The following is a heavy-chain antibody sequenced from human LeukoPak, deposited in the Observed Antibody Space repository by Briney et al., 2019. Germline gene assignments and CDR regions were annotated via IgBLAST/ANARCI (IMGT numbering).Heavy chain of an antibody. D-gene: IGHD6-19*01. V-gene: IGHV3-30*18. CDR2: ISYDGSNK. CDR1: GFTFSNYG. Sequence: PGRSLRLSCAASGFTFSNYGMHWVRQAPGKGLEWVAVISYDGSNKYYADSVKGRFTISRDNSKNTLYLQMNSLRAEDTAVYYCAKGGEQWLVRYYFDYWGQGTLVTVSS. J-gene: IGHJ4*02. CDR3: AKGGEQWLVRYYFDY.